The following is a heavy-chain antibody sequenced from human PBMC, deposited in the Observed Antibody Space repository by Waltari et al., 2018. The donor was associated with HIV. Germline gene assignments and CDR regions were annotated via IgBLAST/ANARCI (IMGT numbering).Heavy chain of an antibody. D-gene: IGHD5-12*01. CDR3: AGGDSGYDSFYYHALDV. CDR1: GFSFNSYT. V-gene: IGHV3-21*01. J-gene: IGHJ6*02. CDR2: LNYGIDKR. Sequence: EVQLVESGGGLVKPGGSVRLSCAASGFSFNSYTMTWVRQAPGKGLECVNSLNYGIDKRVYADSVKGRFTISRDNAKNSLFLQIDTLRGEDTAVYVCAGGDSGYDSFYYHALDVWGQGTTLSVSS.